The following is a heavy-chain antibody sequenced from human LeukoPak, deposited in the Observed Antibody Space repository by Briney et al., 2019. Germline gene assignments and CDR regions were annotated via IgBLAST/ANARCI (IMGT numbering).Heavy chain of an antibody. CDR3: ARLGPVRYFDWLLSYYFDY. Sequence: SETLSLTCTVSGGSISSSSYYWGWIRQPPGKGLEWIGSIYYSGSTYYNPSLKSRVTISVDTSKNQFSLKLSSVTAADTAVYYCARLGPVRYFDWLLSYYFDYWGQGTLVTVSS. CDR1: GGSISSSSYY. J-gene: IGHJ4*02. CDR2: IYYSGST. V-gene: IGHV4-39*07. D-gene: IGHD3-9*01.